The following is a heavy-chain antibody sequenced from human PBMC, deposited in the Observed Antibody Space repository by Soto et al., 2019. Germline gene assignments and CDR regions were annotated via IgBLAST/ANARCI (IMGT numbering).Heavy chain of an antibody. V-gene: IGHV3-7*01. CDR1: GFTFSSYW. D-gene: IGHD2-15*01. J-gene: IGHJ4*02. Sequence: ELQLVESGGGLVQPGGSLRLSCAASGFTFSSYWMSWVRQAPGKGPEWVANIKQDGSEEYYVDSVKGRFTISRDNAKNSLNLQMNSLRVEDTAVYYCARRIAASATGGAFDYWGQGTLVTVSS. CDR2: IKQDGSEE. CDR3: ARRIAASATGGAFDY.